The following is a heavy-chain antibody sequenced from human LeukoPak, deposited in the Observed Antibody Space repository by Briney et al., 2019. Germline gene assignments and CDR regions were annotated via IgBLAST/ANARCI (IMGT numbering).Heavy chain of an antibody. CDR2: IYYSGST. J-gene: IGHJ6*03. CDR1: GGSISSHY. D-gene: IGHD3-9*01. V-gene: IGHV4-59*11. Sequence: PSETLSLTCTVSGGSISSHYWSWIRQPPGKGLEWIGYIYYSGSTNYNPSLKSRVTISVDTSKNRFSLKLSSVTAADTAVYYCARDGAYYDVLTGRPYYYMDVWGKGTTVTVSS. CDR3: ARDGAYYDVLTGRPYYYMDV.